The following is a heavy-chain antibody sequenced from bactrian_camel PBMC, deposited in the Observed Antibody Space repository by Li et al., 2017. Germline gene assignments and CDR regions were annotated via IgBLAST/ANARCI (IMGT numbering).Heavy chain of an antibody. V-gene: IGHV3S40*01. Sequence: DVQLVESGGGLVQPGGSLRLSCVANGFTFRHYDMNWVRQAPGKGLEWVSRVNSEGARTHYLDSVKGRFTISRDSAQNVLYLQMNSLKTEDTAVYYCAAWGVRSNYWGQGTQVTVS. CDR3: AAWGVRSNY. J-gene: IGHJ4*01. CDR2: VNSEGART. CDR1: GFTFRHYD. D-gene: IGHD5*01.